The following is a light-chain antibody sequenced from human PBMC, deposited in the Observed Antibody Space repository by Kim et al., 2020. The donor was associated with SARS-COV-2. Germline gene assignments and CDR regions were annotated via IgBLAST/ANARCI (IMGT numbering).Light chain of an antibody. J-gene: IGLJ2*01. V-gene: IGLV3-19*01. CDR3: NSRDSNDNVV. CDR2: GKN. Sequence: VALGQTVRITCQGDSLRSDYATWYQQKPGQAPILGIYGKNNRPSGIPDRFSGSSSGNTASLTITGAQAEDEADYYCNSRDSNDNVVFGGGTKVTVL. CDR1: SLRSDY.